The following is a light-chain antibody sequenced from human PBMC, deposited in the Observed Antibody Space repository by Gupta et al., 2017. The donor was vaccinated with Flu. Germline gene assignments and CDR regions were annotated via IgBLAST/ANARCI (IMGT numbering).Light chain of an antibody. J-gene: IGKJ1*01. Sequence: DIVMTQSPLSLPVTPGEPASISCRSSQSLLHSNGYNYLDWYLQKPGQSPQLLIYLGSNRASGVPDRFSGSGSGTDFTLKISRGEAEDVGVYYCRQALQKVGWTFGQGTKVEIK. CDR3: RQALQKVGWT. CDR1: QSLLHSNGYNY. CDR2: LGS. V-gene: IGKV2-28*01.